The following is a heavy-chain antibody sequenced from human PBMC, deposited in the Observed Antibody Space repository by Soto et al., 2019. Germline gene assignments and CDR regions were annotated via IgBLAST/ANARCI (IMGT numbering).Heavy chain of an antibody. CDR1: GFTFSSYA. V-gene: IGHV3-23*01. CDR2: ISGSGGST. Sequence: GGSLRLSCAASGFTFSSYAMSWVRQAPGKGLEWVSAISGSGGSTHYADSVKGRFTISRGNSKNTLYLQMNSLRAEDTAVYYCAKGQSFTMVRGASDYWGQGTLVTVSS. J-gene: IGHJ4*02. CDR3: AKGQSFTMVRGASDY. D-gene: IGHD3-10*01.